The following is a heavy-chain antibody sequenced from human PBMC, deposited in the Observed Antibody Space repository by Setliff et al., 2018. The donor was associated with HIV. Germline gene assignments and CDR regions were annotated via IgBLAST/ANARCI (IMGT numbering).Heavy chain of an antibody. CDR2: IDNSAST. Sequence: SETLSLTCPVSGDSISTDSWTWIRQPPGKGLEWIGYIDNSASTSYNPSLKSRVTISVDTSKNQFSLKLSSVTAAAPAVYYWARHSPSDYWGQGTLVTVSS. CDR1: GDSISTDS. J-gene: IGHJ4*02. CDR3: ARHSPSDY. V-gene: IGHV4-59*08.